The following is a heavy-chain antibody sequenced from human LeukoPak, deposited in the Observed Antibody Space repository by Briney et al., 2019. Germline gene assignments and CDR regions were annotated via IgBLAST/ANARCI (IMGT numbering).Heavy chain of an antibody. D-gene: IGHD3-10*01. J-gene: IGHJ4*02. CDR2: IYYSGST. CDR1: GGSITGYY. CDR3: ARDSGPLLWFGESPN. V-gene: IGHV4-59*12. Sequence: SETLSLTCTVSGGSITGYYWSWIRQPPGKGLEWIGYIYYSGSTNYTPSLKSRVTISVDTSKNQFSLKLSSVTAADTAVYYCARDSGPLLWFGESPNWGQGTLVTVSS.